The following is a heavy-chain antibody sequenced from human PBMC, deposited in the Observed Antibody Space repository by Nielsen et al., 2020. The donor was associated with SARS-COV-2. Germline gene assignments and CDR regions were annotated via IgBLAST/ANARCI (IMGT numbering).Heavy chain of an antibody. V-gene: IGHV3-7*05. Sequence: GESLKISCAASGFTFSSYWMSWVRQAPGKGLEWVANIKQDGSEKYYVDSVKGRFTISRDNAKNSLYLQMNSLRAEDTAVYYCARDAYYDFWSGYYMYYYGMDVWGQGTTVTVSS. CDR2: IKQDGSEK. D-gene: IGHD3-3*01. J-gene: IGHJ6*02. CDR3: ARDAYYDFWSGYYMYYYGMDV. CDR1: GFTFSSYW.